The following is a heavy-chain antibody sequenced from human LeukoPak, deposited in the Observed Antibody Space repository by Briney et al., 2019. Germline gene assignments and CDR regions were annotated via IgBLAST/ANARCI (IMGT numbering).Heavy chain of an antibody. V-gene: IGHV3-15*01. D-gene: IGHD5-12*01. CDR3: TQGVAKAYS. CDR1: GFTLSPFSNAW. Sequence: GGSLRLSCAASGFTLSPFSNAWTSWVRQAPGKGLEWVGRIKSKSDGGTTDFAAPVKGRFTMSRDDSENTVSLQMNSLKIEDTAVYFCTQGVAKAYSWGQGTLVTVSS. CDR2: IKSKSDGGTT. J-gene: IGHJ4*02.